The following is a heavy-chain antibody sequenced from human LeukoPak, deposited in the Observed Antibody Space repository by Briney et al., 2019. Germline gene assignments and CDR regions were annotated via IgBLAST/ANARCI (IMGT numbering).Heavy chain of an antibody. Sequence: SETLSLTCAVYGGSFSGYYWSWIRQPPGKGLEWIGEINHSGSTNYNPSLKSRVTISVDTSKNQFSLKLSSVTAADTAVYYCAREVGATMVYWGQGTLVTVSS. J-gene: IGHJ4*02. D-gene: IGHD1-26*01. CDR3: AREVGATMVY. V-gene: IGHV4-34*01. CDR2: INHSGST. CDR1: GGSFSGYY.